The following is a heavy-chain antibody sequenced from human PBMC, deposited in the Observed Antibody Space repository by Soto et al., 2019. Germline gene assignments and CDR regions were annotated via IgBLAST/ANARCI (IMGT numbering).Heavy chain of an antibody. V-gene: IGHV3-48*03. CDR1: GFAFSSYE. CDR3: VKEKSIMYRGYDAFDL. CDR2: ITSSGSTM. J-gene: IGHJ3*01. D-gene: IGHD5-12*01. Sequence: PVGSLRLSCEASGFAFSSYEMDWVRQAPEKGLEWIAHITSSGSTMYNTDSVKGRFTISRDNAKNSLYLQMNSLRAEDTAVYYCVKEKSIMYRGYDAFDLWGQGTMVTVSS.